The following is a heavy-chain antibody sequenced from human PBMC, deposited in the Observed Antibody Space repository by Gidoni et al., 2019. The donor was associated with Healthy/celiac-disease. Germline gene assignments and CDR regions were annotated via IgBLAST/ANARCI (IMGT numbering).Heavy chain of an antibody. J-gene: IGHJ4*02. V-gene: IGHV3-53*01. CDR1: GFTVSSNY. CDR3: ARARVGASRYYFDY. D-gene: IGHD1-26*01. CDR2: IYSGGST. Sequence: EVQLVESGGGLIQPGGSLRLSCAASGFTVSSNYMSWVRQAPGKGLEWVSVIYSGGSTYYADSVKGRFTISRDNSKNTLYLQMNSLRAEDTAVYYCARARVGASRYYFDYWGQGTLVTVSS.